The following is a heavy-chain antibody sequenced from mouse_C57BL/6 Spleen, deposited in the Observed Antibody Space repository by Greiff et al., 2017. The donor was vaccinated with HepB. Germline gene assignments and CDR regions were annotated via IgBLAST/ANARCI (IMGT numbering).Heavy chain of an antibody. D-gene: IGHD6-1*01. V-gene: IGHV5-6*02. J-gene: IGHJ3*01. CDR2: ISSGGSYT. CDR1: GFTFSSYG. Sequence: EVKLVESGGDLVKPGGSLKLSCAASGFTFSSYGMSWVRQTPDKRLEWVATISSGGSYTYYPDSVKGRFTISRDNAKNTLYLQMSSLKSEDTAMYYCARPLLGFAYWGQGTLVTVSA. CDR3: ARPLLGFAY.